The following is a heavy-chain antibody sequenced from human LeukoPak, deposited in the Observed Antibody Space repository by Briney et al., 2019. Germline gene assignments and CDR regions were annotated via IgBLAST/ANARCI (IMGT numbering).Heavy chain of an antibody. V-gene: IGHV3-30*18. CDR2: ISYDGSNK. D-gene: IGHD3-10*01. J-gene: IGHJ4*02. CDR3: ANPTYYYGSGSSRSGGQTDY. CDR1: GFTFSSYC. Sequence: GGSLRLSCAASGFTFSSYCMHWVRQAPGKGLEWVAVISYDGSNKYYADSVKGRFTISIDNSKNTLYLQMNSLRAEDTAVYYCANPTYYYGSGSSRSGGQTDYWGQGTLVTVSS.